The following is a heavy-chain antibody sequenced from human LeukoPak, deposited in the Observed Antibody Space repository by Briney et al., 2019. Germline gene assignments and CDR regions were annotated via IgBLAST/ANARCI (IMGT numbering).Heavy chain of an antibody. V-gene: IGHV4-61*02. CDR3: ARLRYGGYSDY. CDR1: SGSISSGSYY. CDR2: IYTSGST. J-gene: IGHJ4*02. D-gene: IGHD3-22*01. Sequence: SQTLSLTCTVSSGSISSGSYYLSWIPQPAGEGLEWIGRIYTSGSTNYNPSLKSRVTISVDTSKNQFSLKLSSVTAADTAVYYCARLRYGGYSDYWGQGTLVTVSS.